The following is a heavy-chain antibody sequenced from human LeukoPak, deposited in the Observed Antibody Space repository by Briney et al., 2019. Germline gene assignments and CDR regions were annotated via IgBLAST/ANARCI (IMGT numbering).Heavy chain of an antibody. CDR3: ARVTTRSGYYYDFDY. D-gene: IGHD3-22*01. V-gene: IGHV4-59*01. CDR2: IYYSGST. CDR1: GGSISSYY. J-gene: IGHJ4*02. Sequence: SETLSLTCTVSGGSISSYYWSWIRQPPGKGLEWIGYIYYSGSTNYNPSLKSRVTISVDTSKNQFSLKLSSVTAEDTAVYYCARVTTRSGYYYDFDYWGQGTLVTVSS.